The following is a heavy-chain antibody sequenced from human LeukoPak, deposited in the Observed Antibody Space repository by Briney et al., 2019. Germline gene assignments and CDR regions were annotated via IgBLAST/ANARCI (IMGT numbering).Heavy chain of an antibody. CDR1: GFTFSSYW. CDR2: IKQDGSEK. V-gene: IGHV3-7*03. D-gene: IGHD3-22*01. CDR3: ARVGNYYDSSGYYLSFDY. J-gene: IGHJ4*02. Sequence: GGSLRLSCAASGFTFSSYWMSWVRQAPGKGLEWVANIKQDGSEKYYVDSVKGRFTISRDNAKNSLYLQMNSLRAEDTAVYYCARVGNYYDSSGYYLSFDYWGQGTLVTVSS.